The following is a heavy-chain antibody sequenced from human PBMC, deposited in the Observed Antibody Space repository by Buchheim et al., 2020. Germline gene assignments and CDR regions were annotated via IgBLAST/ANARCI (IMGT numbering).Heavy chain of an antibody. Sequence: EVQLVESGGGLVQPGGSLRLSCAASGFTFSSYWMHWVRQAPGKGLVWVSRINSDGSSTSYADSVKGRFTISRDTAKNTAYLQMNSLRAEDTAVYYCARESDCGGDCYSVGYYYGMDVWGQGTT. V-gene: IGHV3-74*01. J-gene: IGHJ6*02. CDR2: INSDGSST. CDR1: GFTFSSYW. CDR3: ARESDCGGDCYSVGYYYGMDV. D-gene: IGHD2-21*02.